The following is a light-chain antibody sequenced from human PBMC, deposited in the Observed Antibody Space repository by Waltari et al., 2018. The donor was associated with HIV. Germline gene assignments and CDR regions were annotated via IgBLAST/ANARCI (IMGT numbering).Light chain of an antibody. CDR1: GTHTRTYA. CDR2: MNY. V-gene: IGLV1-44*01. J-gene: IGLJ2*01. CDR3: AVWDDSLGGAV. Sequence: SLVTHPPSASGTPAPRLNVPCSGSGTHTRTYAVNWYQHLPGTAPKLLIYMNYQRPSGVPGRFSGSQSGTSASLAISGLQYDDEADYYCAVWDDSLGGAVFGGGTKLTVL.